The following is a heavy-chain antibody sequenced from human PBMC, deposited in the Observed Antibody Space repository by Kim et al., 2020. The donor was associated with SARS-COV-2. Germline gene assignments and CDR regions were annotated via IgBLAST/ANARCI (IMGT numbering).Heavy chain of an antibody. J-gene: IGHJ4*02. V-gene: IGHV3-23*01. Sequence: KGRFTISRDNSKNTVYLQTNSLRAEDTAVYYCTKVSPLYYVASGNGGYYHYWGQGTLVTVSS. CDR3: TKVSPLYYVASGNGGYYHY. D-gene: IGHD3-10*01.